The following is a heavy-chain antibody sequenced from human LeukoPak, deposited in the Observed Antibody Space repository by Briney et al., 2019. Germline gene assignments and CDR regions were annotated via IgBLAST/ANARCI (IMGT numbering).Heavy chain of an antibody. V-gene: IGHV3-21*01. D-gene: IGHD1-26*01. CDR2: IGSRSSSI. J-gene: IGHJ4*02. Sequence: PGGSLRLSCAASGFTFNSYSMNWVRQAPGKGLEWVSSIGSRSSSIYYADSVKGRFTISRDNSKNTLYLEMDSLRVEDTAVYFCAKPTRGGGGSFLIDHWGQGTLVTVSS. CDR1: GFTFNSYS. CDR3: AKPTRGGGGSFLIDH.